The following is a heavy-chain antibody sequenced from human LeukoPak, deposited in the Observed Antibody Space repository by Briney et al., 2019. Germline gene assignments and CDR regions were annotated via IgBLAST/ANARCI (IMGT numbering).Heavy chain of an antibody. V-gene: IGHV3-9*01. J-gene: IGHJ6*02. D-gene: IGHD3-10*01. Sequence: HSGGSLRLSCAAYGFTFDDYAMHWVRQVPGKGLEWVSGLTWNSGKIAYADSVKGRFTISRDNAKNSLYLDMTSLRTEDTALYYCAKDVGGSGSYSHYYYYGMDVWGQGTTVTVSS. CDR1: GFTFDDYA. CDR2: LTWNSGKI. CDR3: AKDVGGSGSYSHYYYYGMDV.